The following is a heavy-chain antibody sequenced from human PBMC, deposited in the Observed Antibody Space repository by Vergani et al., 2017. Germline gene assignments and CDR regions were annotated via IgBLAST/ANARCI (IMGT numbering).Heavy chain of an antibody. CDR1: GFTFISYG. J-gene: IGHJ4*02. Sequence: QVQLVESGGGVVQPGRSLRLSCAASGFTFISYGMHWVRQAPGKGLEWVAVISYDGSNKYYADSVKGRFTISRDNSKNTLYLQMNSLRAEDTAVYYCANVYDILTGPPDYWGQGTLVTVSS. CDR3: ANVYDILTGPPDY. V-gene: IGHV3-30*18. CDR2: ISYDGSNK. D-gene: IGHD3-9*01.